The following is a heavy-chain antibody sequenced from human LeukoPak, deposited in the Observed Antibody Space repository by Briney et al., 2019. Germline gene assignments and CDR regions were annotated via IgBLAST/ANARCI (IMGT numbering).Heavy chain of an antibody. CDR2: IYYSGST. J-gene: IGHJ3*02. CDR3: ARHLDSSGYDAFDI. D-gene: IGHD3-22*01. V-gene: IGHV4-59*08. Sequence: PSETLSLTCTVSNDSISSYYWSWIRQPPGKGLEWIGYIYYSGSTNYNPSLKSRVTISVDTSKNQFSLKLSSVTAADTAVYYCARHLDSSGYDAFDIWGQGTMVTVSS. CDR1: NDSISSYY.